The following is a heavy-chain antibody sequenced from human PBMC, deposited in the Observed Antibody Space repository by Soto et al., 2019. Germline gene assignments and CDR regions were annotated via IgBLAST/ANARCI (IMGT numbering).Heavy chain of an antibody. J-gene: IGHJ6*03. CDR3: ARGPSSTSCYRWAYYYYYMDV. CDR1: GGSFSGYY. CDR2: INHSGST. Sequence: PSETLSLTCAVYGGSFSGYYWSWIRQPPGKGLEWIGEINHSGSTNYNPSLKSRVTISVDTSKNQFSLKLSSVTAADTAVYYCARGPSSTSCYRWAYYYYYMDVWGQGTTVTVSS. V-gene: IGHV4-34*01. D-gene: IGHD2-2*02.